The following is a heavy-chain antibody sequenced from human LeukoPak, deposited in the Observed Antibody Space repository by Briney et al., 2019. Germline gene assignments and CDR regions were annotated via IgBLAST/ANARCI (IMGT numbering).Heavy chain of an antibody. J-gene: IGHJ3*02. CDR3: AREWIVPVSPGRAFDI. V-gene: IGHV1-46*01. Sequence: ASVKVSCKASGYTFTSYYMHWVRQAPGQGLEWMGIINPSGGSSSYAQKFQGRVTMTRDTSTSTVYMELSSLRSEDTAVYYCAREWIVPVSPGRAFDIWGQGTMVTVSS. CDR1: GYTFTSYY. D-gene: IGHD2-2*01. CDR2: INPSGGSS.